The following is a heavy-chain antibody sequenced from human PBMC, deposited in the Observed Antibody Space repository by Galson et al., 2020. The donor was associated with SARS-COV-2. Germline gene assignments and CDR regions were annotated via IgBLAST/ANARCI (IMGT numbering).Heavy chain of an antibody. D-gene: IGHD6-13*01. Sequence: ESGPTLVKPTQTLTLTCTFSGFPLRTSGMCVSWIRQPPGKALEWLARIDWDDDKYYSTSLKTRLTISKDTSENQVVLTMTNMDSVDTATYYWARIKPGMAALRAGYYFDYWGQGTLVAVSS. CDR2: IDWDDDK. CDR3: ARIKPGMAALRAGYYFDY. J-gene: IGHJ4*02. CDR1: GFPLRTSGMC. V-gene: IGHV2-70*11.